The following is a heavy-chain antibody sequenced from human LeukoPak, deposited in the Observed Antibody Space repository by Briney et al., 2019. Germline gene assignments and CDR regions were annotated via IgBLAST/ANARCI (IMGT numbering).Heavy chain of an antibody. Sequence: GGSLRLSCAASGFTFSSYWMSWVRRAPGKELEWVANIKQDGSEKYYVDSVKGRFTISRDNAKNSLYLQMNSLRAEDTAVYYCARAPARIAAQDYWGQGTLVTVSS. D-gene: IGHD6-6*01. CDR3: ARAPARIAAQDY. CDR1: GFTFSSYW. J-gene: IGHJ4*02. CDR2: IKQDGSEK. V-gene: IGHV3-7*01.